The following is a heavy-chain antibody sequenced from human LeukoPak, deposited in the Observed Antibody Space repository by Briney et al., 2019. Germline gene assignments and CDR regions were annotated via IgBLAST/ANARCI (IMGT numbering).Heavy chain of an antibody. D-gene: IGHD6-13*01. Sequence: GESLKISCKGSGYSFRNYWIGWVRQMPGKGLEWMGIIYPGDSDTRYSPSFQGQVIISADKSISTAYLQWSSLKASDTAMYYCARSLSSSWFRFDYWGQGTLVTVSS. CDR3: ARSLSSSWFRFDY. J-gene: IGHJ4*02. CDR1: GYSFRNYW. V-gene: IGHV5-51*01. CDR2: IYPGDSDT.